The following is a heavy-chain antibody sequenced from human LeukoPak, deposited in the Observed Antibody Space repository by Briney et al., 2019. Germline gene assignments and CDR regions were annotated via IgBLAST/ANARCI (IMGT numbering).Heavy chain of an antibody. J-gene: IGHJ4*02. V-gene: IGHV3-23*01. Sequence: GGSLRLSCTGSGFTFRSYAMGWVRQAPGKGLEWVAGITDNGLARNYADSVQGRFTIHRDDSRSTVDLQVNSLRVEDTALYYCARDGWGWAQYDYWGQGTLVTVSS. D-gene: IGHD5-24*01. CDR1: GFTFRSYA. CDR3: ARDGWGWAQYDY. CDR2: ITDNGLAR.